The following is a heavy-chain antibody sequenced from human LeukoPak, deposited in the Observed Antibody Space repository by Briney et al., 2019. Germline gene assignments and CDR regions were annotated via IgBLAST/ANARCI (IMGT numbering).Heavy chain of an antibody. Sequence: GGSLRLSCAASGFSFTNAWMSWVRQAPGKGLEWVAVISYDGSNKYYADSVKGRFTISRDNAKNSLYLQMNSLRAEDTAVYYCASTYYYGSGSLLDAFDIWGQGTMVTVSS. CDR1: GFSFTNAW. CDR2: ISYDGSNK. CDR3: ASTYYYGSGSLLDAFDI. D-gene: IGHD3-10*01. J-gene: IGHJ3*02. V-gene: IGHV3-30*03.